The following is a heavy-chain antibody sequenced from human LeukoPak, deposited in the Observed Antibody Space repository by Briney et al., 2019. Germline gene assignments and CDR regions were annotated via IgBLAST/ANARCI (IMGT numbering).Heavy chain of an antibody. J-gene: IGHJ4*02. CDR1: GFTFSSYS. CDR2: ISSSSSTI. CDR3: ARGFRVAASDY. V-gene: IGHV3-48*02. Sequence: GGSLRLSCAASGFTFSSYSMNWVRQAPGKGLEWVSYISSSSSTIYYADSVKGRFTISRDNAKNSLYLQMSGLRDEDTAVYYCARGFRVAASDYWGQGTLVTVSS. D-gene: IGHD6-19*01.